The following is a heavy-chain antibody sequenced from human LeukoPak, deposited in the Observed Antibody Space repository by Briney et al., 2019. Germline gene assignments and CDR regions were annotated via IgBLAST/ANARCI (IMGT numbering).Heavy chain of an antibody. J-gene: IGHJ6*03. V-gene: IGHV4-61*02. Sequence: SETLSLTCTVSGGSISSGSYYWSWIRQPAGKGLEWIGRIYTSGSTNYNPSLKSRVTISVDTSKNQFSLKLSSVTAADTAVYYCAASIAARPGYYYYYMDVWGEGTTVTVSS. CDR2: IYTSGST. CDR1: GGSISSGSYY. D-gene: IGHD6-6*01. CDR3: AASIAARPGYYYYYMDV.